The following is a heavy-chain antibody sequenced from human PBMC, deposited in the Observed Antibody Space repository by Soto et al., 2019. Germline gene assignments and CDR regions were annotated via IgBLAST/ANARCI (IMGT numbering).Heavy chain of an antibody. Sequence: EVQLLESGGGSVQPGASLRLSCVGSGFTFRNFGMNWVRQVPGKGLEWVASISGTWVAELGGTGDSTYYIDSVRGRFTISRDHSQNTVSLQINKLRGQDTAVYYRAKGFVERTMGNFFDQWGPGTLVTVSS. CDR3: AKGFVERTMGNFFDQ. CDR2: ISGTWVAELGGTGDST. D-gene: IGHD7-27*01. J-gene: IGHJ4*02. CDR1: GFTFRNFG. V-gene: IGHV3-23*01.